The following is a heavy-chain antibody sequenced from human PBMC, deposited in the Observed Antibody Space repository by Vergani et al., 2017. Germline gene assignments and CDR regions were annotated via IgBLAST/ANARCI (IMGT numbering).Heavy chain of an antibody. D-gene: IGHD2-2*02. CDR1: GCSLINYY. J-gene: IGHJ4*02. V-gene: IGHV4-59*01. CDR2: IYTSGST. Sequence: QVQLQESGPGLVKPSETLSLTCTVSGCSLINYYWSWVRQPPGKGLEWIGYIYTSGSTTYSPSLKSRLTMSAGPSKNQFSLKLRSVTLADTAVYYCARTIGDCSNSNCYNLAYWGQGTLVTV. CDR3: ARTIGDCSNSNCYNLAY.